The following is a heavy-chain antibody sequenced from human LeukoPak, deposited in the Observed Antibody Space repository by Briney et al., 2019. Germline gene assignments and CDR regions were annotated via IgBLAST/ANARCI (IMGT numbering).Heavy chain of an antibody. CDR1: GGSISSYY. J-gene: IGHJ4*02. CDR2: IYYSGST. V-gene: IGHV4-59*01. CDR3: ARDLGPYYFDY. Sequence: SETLSLTCTVSGGSISSYYWSWIRRPPGKGLEWIGYIYYSGSTNYNPSLKSRVTISVDTSKNQFSLKLSSVTAADTAVYYCARDLGPYYFDYWGQGTLVTVSS.